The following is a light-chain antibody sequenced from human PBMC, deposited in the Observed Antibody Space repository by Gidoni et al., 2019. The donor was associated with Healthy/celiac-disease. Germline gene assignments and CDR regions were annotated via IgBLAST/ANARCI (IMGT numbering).Light chain of an antibody. Sequence: EIVMTQSPATLSVSPGERATLSCRASQRVSSKLAWYQQKPGQAPRLLIYGASTRATGIPARFSGSGSGTEFTLTISSLQSEDFAVYYCQQYNNWPTWXXXQGTKVEIK. V-gene: IGKV3-15*01. CDR1: QRVSSK. CDR3: QQYNNWPTWX. J-gene: IGKJ1*01. CDR2: GAS.